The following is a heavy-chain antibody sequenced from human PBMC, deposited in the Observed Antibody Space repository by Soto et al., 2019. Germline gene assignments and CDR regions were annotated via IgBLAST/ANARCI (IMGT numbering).Heavy chain of an antibody. V-gene: IGHV4-30-4*01. CDR2: IYHSGRT. D-gene: IGHD2-15*01. J-gene: IGHJ4*02. CDR3: ARDRSNSPDYFDY. CDR1: GGSVSSDEYY. Sequence: SETLSLTCTVSGGSVSSDEYYWTWIRQPPGKGLEWVGYIYHSGRTNYNPSLNSRLTISLDTSKNQFSLKLTSVSAADTAVYYCARDRSNSPDYFDYWGQGTLVTVSS.